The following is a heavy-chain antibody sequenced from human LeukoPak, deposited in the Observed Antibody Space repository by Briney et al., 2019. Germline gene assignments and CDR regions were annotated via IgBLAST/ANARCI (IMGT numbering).Heavy chain of an antibody. CDR1: GNTFTSFH. V-gene: IGHV1-46*01. CDR3: ARESPSTFYFDY. Sequence: ASVKVSCKASGNTFTSFHIHWVRQAPGQGLEYMGIIKVYGDTTIYAQRFQGRITMTRDTSTSTVYMELSNLNSEDTAVYYCARESPSTFYFDYWGQGTLVTVSS. CDR2: IKVYGDTT. J-gene: IGHJ4*02. D-gene: IGHD1-1*01.